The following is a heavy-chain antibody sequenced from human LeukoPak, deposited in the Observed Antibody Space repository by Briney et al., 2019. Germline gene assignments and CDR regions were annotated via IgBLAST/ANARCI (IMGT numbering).Heavy chain of an antibody. CDR2: ISPDGSRT. D-gene: IGHD3-10*01. CDR1: GFTFSTHL. Sequence: GGSLRLSCAASGFTFSTHLMPWFRKTPGKGLVWVSRISPDGSRTAYADSVKGRFTISRDNARDTLYLQLNSLGAEDTAVYYCARVSSLWSFDYWGQGTLVTVSS. V-gene: IGHV3-74*01. J-gene: IGHJ4*02. CDR3: ARVSSLWSFDY.